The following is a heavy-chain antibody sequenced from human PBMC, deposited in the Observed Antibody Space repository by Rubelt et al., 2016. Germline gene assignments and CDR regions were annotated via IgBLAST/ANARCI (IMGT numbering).Heavy chain of an antibody. D-gene: IGHD6-6*01. J-gene: IGHJ4*02. V-gene: IGHV3-23*01. Sequence: EYGGGLVQPGGSLRLSCAASGFTFSSYAMSWVRQAPGKGLEWVSAISGSGGSTYYADSVKGRFTISRDNSKNTLYLQMNSLRAEDTAVYYCAKDSAYSSSSAYYFDSWGQGTLVTVSS. CDR2: ISGSGGST. CDR1: GFTFSSYA. CDR3: AKDSAYSSSSAYYFDS.